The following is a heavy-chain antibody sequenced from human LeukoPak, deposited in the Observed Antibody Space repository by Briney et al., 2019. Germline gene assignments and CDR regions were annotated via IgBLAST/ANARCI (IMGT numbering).Heavy chain of an antibody. V-gene: IGHV3-15*01. CDR1: GFTFSNAW. CDR3: LYFWSGSSLVDY. Sequence: GGSLRLSCAASGFTFSNAWMSWVRQAPGKGLEWVGRIKSKTDGGTADYAGPVKGRFTISRDDSKNTLYLEMYSLKTEDTAMYYCLYFWSGSSLVDYWGQGTLVTVSS. J-gene: IGHJ4*02. CDR2: IKSKTDGGTA. D-gene: IGHD3-3*01.